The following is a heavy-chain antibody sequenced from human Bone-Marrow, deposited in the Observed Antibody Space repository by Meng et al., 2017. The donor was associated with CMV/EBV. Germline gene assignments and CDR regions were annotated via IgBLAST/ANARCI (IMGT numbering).Heavy chain of an antibody. D-gene: IGHD1-26*01. CDR2: ISSSGSTI. CDR3: ASLVGENHHDAFDI. V-gene: IGHV3-11*04. CDR1: GGSFSGYYY. J-gene: IGHJ3*02. Sequence: LSLTCAVYGGSFSGYYYWSWIRQAPGKGLEWVSYISSSGSTIYYADSVKGRFTISRDNAKNSLYLQMNSLRAEDTAVYYCASLVGENHHDAFDIWGQGTMVTVSS.